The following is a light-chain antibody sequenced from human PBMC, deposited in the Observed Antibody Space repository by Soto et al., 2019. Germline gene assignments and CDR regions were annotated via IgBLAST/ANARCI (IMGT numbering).Light chain of an antibody. J-gene: IGKJ5*01. CDR2: GAS. CDR3: HYYSIVLT. CDR1: QGISSF. V-gene: IGKV1-27*01. Sequence: DIQMTQSPSSLSASVGDRVTITCRASQGISSFVAWYQQKPGKVPRLLISGASTLQSGVPSRFSGSGSGTDFTLTITSLHPEDVATYYFHYYSIVLTFGHGTLLHMK.